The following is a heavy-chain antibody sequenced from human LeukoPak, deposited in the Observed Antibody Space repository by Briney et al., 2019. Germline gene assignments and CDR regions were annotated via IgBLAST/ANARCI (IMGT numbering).Heavy chain of an antibody. D-gene: IGHD2-2*01. V-gene: IGHV1-8*01. Sequence: ASVKVSCKASGYTFTSYDINWVRQATGQGLEWMGWMNPNSGNTGYAQKFQGRVTMTRNTSISTAYMELSSLRSEDTAVYYRARALYCATTSCYPFDYWGQGTLVTVSS. CDR3: ARALYCATTSCYPFDY. CDR2: MNPNSGNT. CDR1: GYTFTSYD. J-gene: IGHJ4*02.